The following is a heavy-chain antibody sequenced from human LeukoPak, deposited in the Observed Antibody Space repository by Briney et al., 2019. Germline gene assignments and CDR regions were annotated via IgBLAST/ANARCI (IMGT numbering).Heavy chain of an antibody. V-gene: IGHV4-59*01. D-gene: IGHD3-3*01. CDR2: IYYSGST. CDR3: ARGRPDFWSGYRLYGMDV. Sequence: SETLSLTCTVSGGSISSYYWSWIRQPPGKGLEWIGYIYYSGSTNYNPSLKSRVTISVDTSKTQFSLKLSSVTAADTAVYYCARGRPDFWSGYRLYGMDVWGQATTVTVSS. CDR1: GGSISSYY. J-gene: IGHJ6*02.